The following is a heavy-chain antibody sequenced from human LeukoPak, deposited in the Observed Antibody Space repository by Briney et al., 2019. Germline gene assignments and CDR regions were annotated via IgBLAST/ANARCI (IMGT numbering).Heavy chain of an antibody. CDR2: IYYSGST. J-gene: IGHJ4*02. Sequence: PSETLSLTCTVSGGSISSGGYYWRWIRQHPGKGLEWIGYIYYSGSTYYNPSLKSRVTISVDTSKNQFSLKLSSVTAADTAVYYCARGPRYYYGSGSYIDYWGQGTLVTVSS. D-gene: IGHD3-10*01. CDR1: GGSISSGGYY. V-gene: IGHV4-31*03. CDR3: ARGPRYYYGSGSYIDY.